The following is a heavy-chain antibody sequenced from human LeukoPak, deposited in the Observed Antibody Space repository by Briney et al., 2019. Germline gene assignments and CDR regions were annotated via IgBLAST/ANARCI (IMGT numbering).Heavy chain of an antibody. CDR2: IIPIFGTA. V-gene: IGHV1-69*05. J-gene: IGHJ4*02. D-gene: IGHD3-3*01. CDR3: ARSGRFLESYYFDY. CDR1: GGTFSSYA. Sequence: SVKVSCKASGGTFSSYAISWVRQAPGQGLEWMGGIIPIFGTANYAQKFQGRVTNNTDESTSTAYMELSSLRSEDTAVYYCARSGRFLESYYFDYWGQGTLVTVSS.